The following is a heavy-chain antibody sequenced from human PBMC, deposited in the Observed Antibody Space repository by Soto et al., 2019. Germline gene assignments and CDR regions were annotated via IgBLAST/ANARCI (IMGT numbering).Heavy chain of an antibody. V-gene: IGHV1-69*13. CDR3: ARARGYPPGAAAGPYYFDY. CDR1: GGTFSSYA. D-gene: IGHD6-13*01. Sequence: GASVKVSCKASGGTFSSYAISWVRQAPGQGLEWMGGIIPIFGTANYAQKFQGRVTITADESTSTAYMELSSLRSEDTAVYYCARARGYPPGAAAGPYYFDYWGQGTLVTVSS. J-gene: IGHJ4*02. CDR2: IIPIFGTA.